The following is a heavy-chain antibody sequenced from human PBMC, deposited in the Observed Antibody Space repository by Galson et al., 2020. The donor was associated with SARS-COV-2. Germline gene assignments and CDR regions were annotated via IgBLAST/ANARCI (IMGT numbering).Heavy chain of an antibody. Sequence: ASETLSLTCAVSVGSFSSANWWTWVRQPPGKGLEWIGEIYHSGKTRYSASLQSRVTISGDRSKNQFSLELRSVTAADTAVYFCARVVNRGVIRGYSLDVWGRGTTVIVS. V-gene: IGHV4-4*02. J-gene: IGHJ6*02. CDR2: IYHSGKT. CDR1: VGSFSSANW. CDR3: ARVVNRGVIRGYSLDV. D-gene: IGHD3-10*01.